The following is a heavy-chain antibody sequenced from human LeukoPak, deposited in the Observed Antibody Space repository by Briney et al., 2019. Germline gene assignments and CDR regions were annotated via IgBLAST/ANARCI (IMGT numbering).Heavy chain of an antibody. CDR1: GGSISSTNW. J-gene: IGHJ4*02. CDR3: ARRSPYSTGWSSYLDY. V-gene: IGHV4-4*02. D-gene: IGHD6-19*01. Sequence: PSETLSLTCAVSGGSISSTNWWSWVRQPPGKGLEWIGEIYRSGTTNYKPSPKSRVTISLDKSRNHFSLKLTSVTAADSAVYYCARRSPYSTGWSSYLDYWGQGALVTVSS. CDR2: IYRSGTT.